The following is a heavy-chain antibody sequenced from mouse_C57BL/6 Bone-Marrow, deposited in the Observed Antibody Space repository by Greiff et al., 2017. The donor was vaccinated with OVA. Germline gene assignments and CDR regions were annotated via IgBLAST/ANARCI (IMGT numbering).Heavy chain of an antibody. J-gene: IGHJ3*01. Sequence: QVHVKQPGAELVKPGASVKLSCKASGYTFTSYWMQWVKQRPGQGLEWIGEIDPSDSYTNYNQKFKGKATLTVDTSSSTAYMQLSSLTSEDSAVYYCARSGGDYSNYQTSAWFAYWGQGTLVTVSA. CDR3: ARSGGDYSNYQTSAWFAY. CDR1: GYTFTSYW. V-gene: IGHV1-50*01. CDR2: IDPSDSYT. D-gene: IGHD2-5*01.